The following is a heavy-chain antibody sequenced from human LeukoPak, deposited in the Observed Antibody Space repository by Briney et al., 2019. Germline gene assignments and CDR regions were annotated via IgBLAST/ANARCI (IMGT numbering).Heavy chain of an antibody. CDR3: ARGDRSSSILEDAFDL. CDR1: GYTFTGNY. V-gene: IGHV1-2*02. D-gene: IGHD6-6*01. Sequence: APVKVSCRASGYTFTGNYIHWVRQAPGQGLEWMGWINPNSGGTKFAQRFQGRVSMTRDTSITTAYMDLSRLTSDDTAVYYCARGDRSSSILEDAFDLWGPGTMVSVSS. J-gene: IGHJ3*01. CDR2: INPNSGGT.